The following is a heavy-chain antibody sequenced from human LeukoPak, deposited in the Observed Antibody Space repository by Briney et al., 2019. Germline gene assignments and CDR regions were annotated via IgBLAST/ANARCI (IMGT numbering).Heavy chain of an antibody. Sequence: PSETLSLTCTVSGGSISGYYWSWVRQPPGKGLEWIGFIFDNGNTNYNPSPTSRLTISVDTSKNQFSLKLSSVTAADTAVYYCVRERSYCGSDCYTSDAFDIWGQGTMVTVSS. CDR2: IFDNGNT. J-gene: IGHJ3*02. V-gene: IGHV4-59*08. D-gene: IGHD2-21*02. CDR3: VRERSYCGSDCYTSDAFDI. CDR1: GGSISGYY.